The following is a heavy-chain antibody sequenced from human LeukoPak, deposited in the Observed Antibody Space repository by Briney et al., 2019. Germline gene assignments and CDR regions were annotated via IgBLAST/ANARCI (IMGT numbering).Heavy chain of an antibody. V-gene: IGHV3-7*01. D-gene: IGHD1-1*01. CDR3: ARTYNWNDSGWFDP. CDR2: IKQDGSEK. CDR1: GFTFSSYW. J-gene: IGHJ5*02. Sequence: GGSLRLSCAASGFTFSSYWMSWVRQAPGKGLEWVANIKQDGSEKYYVDSVKGRFTISRDNAKNSLYLQMNSLRAEDTAVYYCARTYNWNDSGWFDPWGQGTLVTVSS.